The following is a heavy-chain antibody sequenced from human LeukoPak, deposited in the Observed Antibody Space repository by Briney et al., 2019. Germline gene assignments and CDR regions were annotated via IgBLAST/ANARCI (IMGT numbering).Heavy chain of an antibody. D-gene: IGHD4-23*01. CDR1: GYIFTDYY. Sequence: ASVKVPCKASGYIFTDYYMHWVRQAPGQGLEWMGWFNPASGGTKYAQKFQGRVTMTRDTSINTAYMELSSLGLDDTAVYYCARGLYYGGNQRAHDAFDIWGLGTLVTVSS. V-gene: IGHV1-2*02. CDR3: ARGLYYGGNQRAHDAFDI. CDR2: FNPASGGT. J-gene: IGHJ3*02.